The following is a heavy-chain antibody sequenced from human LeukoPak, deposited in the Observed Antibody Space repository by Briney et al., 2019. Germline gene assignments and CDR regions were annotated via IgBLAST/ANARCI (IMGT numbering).Heavy chain of an antibody. J-gene: IGHJ4*02. CDR3: ARLSDGWGAGFDY. CDR2: LYYSGST. V-gene: IGHV4-39*01. CDR1: GGSIRSSSYY. Sequence: SETLSLTCTVSGGSIRSSSYYWGWIRQPPGEGLEWIGSLYYSGSTYYNPSLRSRVTISVDTSKNQFSLKVTSVTASDTAVYYCARLSDGWGAGFDYLGQGTLVTVSS. D-gene: IGHD7-27*01.